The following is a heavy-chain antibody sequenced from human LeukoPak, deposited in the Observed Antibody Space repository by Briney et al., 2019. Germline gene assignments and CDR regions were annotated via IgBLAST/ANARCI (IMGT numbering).Heavy chain of an antibody. V-gene: IGHV1-8*03. CDR2: MNPKSGNT. J-gene: IGHJ4*02. Sequence: ASVKVSCKASGYTFTRYDINWVRQATGQGLEWMGWMNPKSGNTGHAQKFQGRVTITRDTSISTVYMELSSLRSEDTAVYYCAKGGSNNWSFDNWGQGTLVTVSS. D-gene: IGHD1-1*01. CDR1: GYTFTRYD. CDR3: AKGGSNNWSFDN.